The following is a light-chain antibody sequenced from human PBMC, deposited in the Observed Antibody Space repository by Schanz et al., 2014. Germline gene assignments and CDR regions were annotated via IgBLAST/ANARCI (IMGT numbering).Light chain of an antibody. CDR3: QSYDSSLSGYVV. V-gene: IGLV2-8*01. J-gene: IGLJ2*01. Sequence: QSALTQPPSASGAPGQSVTISCTGTSSDVGGHDYVSWYQHHPGKAPKVMIYQVTKRPSGVPDRFSGSKSGNTASLTVSGLQAEDEADYYCQSYDSSLSGYVVFGGGTKVTVL. CDR1: SSDVGGHDY. CDR2: QVT.